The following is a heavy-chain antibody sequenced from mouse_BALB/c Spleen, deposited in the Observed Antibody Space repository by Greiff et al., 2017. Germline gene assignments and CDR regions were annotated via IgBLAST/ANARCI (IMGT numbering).Heavy chain of an antibody. V-gene: IGHV2-9*02. CDR1: GFSLTSYG. CDR3: ARDGGDGIYQSWYFDV. J-gene: IGHJ1*01. D-gene: IGHD2-1*01. CDR2: IWAGGST. Sequence: QVQLKESGPGLVAPSQSLSITCTVSGFSLTSYGVHWVRQPPGKGLEWLGVIWAGGSTNYNSALMSRLSISKDNSKSQVFLKMNSLQTDDTAMYYCARDGGDGIYQSWYFDVWGAGTTVTVSS.